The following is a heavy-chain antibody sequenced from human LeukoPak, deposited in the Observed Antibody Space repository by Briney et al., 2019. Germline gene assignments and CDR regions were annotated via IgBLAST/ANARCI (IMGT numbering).Heavy chain of an antibody. CDR2: IYSSESI. J-gene: IGHJ6*02. CDR1: GGSMSGYY. D-gene: IGHD3-10*01. V-gene: IGHV4-4*07. CDR3: ARVSGNGPPAYNGMDV. Sequence: PSETLSLTCSVSGGSMSGYYWSWIRQFAGRGLEWIGRIYSSESINYSPSLKSRVTMSVDTSKNRFYLKLSSVTAADTAVYYCARVSGNGPPAYNGMDVWGQGTTVTVSS.